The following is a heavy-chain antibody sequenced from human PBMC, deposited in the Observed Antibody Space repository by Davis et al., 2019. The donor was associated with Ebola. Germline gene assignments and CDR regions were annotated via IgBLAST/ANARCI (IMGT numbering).Heavy chain of an antibody. J-gene: IGHJ4*02. Sequence: GESLKISCAASGFTFSSYSMNWVRQAPGKGLEWVANIKEDGSDKSYVDSVKGRFTISRDNAKNSLYLQMNSLRAEDTAVYYCARDQVQDVVVVAATQYWGQGTLVTVSS. CDR1: GFTFSSYS. D-gene: IGHD2-15*01. CDR3: ARDQVQDVVVVAATQY. CDR2: IKEDGSDK. V-gene: IGHV3-7*01.